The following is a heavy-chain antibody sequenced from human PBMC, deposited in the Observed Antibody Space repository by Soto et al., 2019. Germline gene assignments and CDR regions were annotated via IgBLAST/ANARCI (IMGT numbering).Heavy chain of an antibody. D-gene: IGHD2-21*02. Sequence: QVQLVESGGGVVQPGRSLRLSCAASGSTFSSYGMHWVRQAPGKGLEWVAVISYDGSNKYYADSVKGRFTISRDNSKNTLYLQMNSLRAEDTAVYYCAKDRYGGNSGLDYWGQGTLVTVSS. V-gene: IGHV3-30*18. CDR3: AKDRYGGNSGLDY. CDR2: ISYDGSNK. CDR1: GSTFSSYG. J-gene: IGHJ4*02.